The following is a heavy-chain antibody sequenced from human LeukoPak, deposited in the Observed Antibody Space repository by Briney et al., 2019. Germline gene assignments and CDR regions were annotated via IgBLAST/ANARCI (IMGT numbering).Heavy chain of an antibody. CDR2: ISAYNGNT. V-gene: IGHV1-18*01. D-gene: IGHD4-23*01. CDR1: GYTFTSYG. CDR3: ARDGGGATVGGSDY. J-gene: IGHJ4*02. Sequence: ASVKVSCKASGYTFTSYGISWVRQAPGQGLEWMGWISAYNGNTNYAQKLQGRVTMTTDTSTSTAYMEPRSLRSDDTAVYYCARDGGGATVGGSDYWGQGTLVTVSS.